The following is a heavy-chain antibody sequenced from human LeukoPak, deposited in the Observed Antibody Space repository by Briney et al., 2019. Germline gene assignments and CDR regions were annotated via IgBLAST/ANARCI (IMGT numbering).Heavy chain of an antibody. CDR3: ARDLFGPFDY. V-gene: IGHV4-59*11. Sequence: SETLSLTCTVSGGSISSHCWSWIRQPPGKGLEWIGYIYYSGSTNYNPSLKSRVTISVDTSKNQFSLKLSSVTAADTAVYYCARDLFGPFDYWGQGTLVTVSS. J-gene: IGHJ4*02. CDR1: GGSISSHC. D-gene: IGHD3-3*01. CDR2: IYYSGST.